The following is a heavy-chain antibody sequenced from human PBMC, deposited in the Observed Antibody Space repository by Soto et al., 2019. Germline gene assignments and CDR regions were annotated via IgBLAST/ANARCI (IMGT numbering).Heavy chain of an antibody. CDR2: VYWDGDK. J-gene: IGHJ5*02. Sequence: QITLKESGPTLVKPTQTLTLTCTFSGFSLTSSKVGVGCIRQPPGRALEWLAIVYWDGDKRYNPSLKDRLTVSTDTSKNQVVLTLTNVDPVDTATYSCSPKIALAGSYDRWGPGKLVTVSS. CDR1: GFSLTSSKVG. V-gene: IGHV2-5*02. CDR3: SPKIALAGSYDR. D-gene: IGHD6-19*01.